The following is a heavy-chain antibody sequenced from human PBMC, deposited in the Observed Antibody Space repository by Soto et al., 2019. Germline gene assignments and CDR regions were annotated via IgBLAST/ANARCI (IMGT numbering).Heavy chain of an antibody. V-gene: IGHV4-34*01. CDR3: ARGSTWQGRDWLDP. CDR1: SGSLSGYY. D-gene: IGHD6-13*01. CDR2: ISPSGTT. Sequence: PSETLSLTCSLYSGSLSGYYWSWIRQPPGKGLEWIGEISPSGTTNYSPSLKSRVSISVDTSKNQFSLNLTSLTAADTAVYYCARGSTWQGRDWLDPWGQGTRVTVSS. J-gene: IGHJ5*02.